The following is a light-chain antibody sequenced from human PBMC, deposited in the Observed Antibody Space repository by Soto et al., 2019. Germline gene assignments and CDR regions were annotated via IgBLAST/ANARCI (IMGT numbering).Light chain of an antibody. Sequence: EIVWTQSPGTLSLSPGERATLSCRARQSVSSGYLAWYQQKPGQAPRLLIYSTSSRATGIPDRFSGSGSGTDFTLTISRLEPEDFAVFYCQHYGTFGQGTKLEIK. J-gene: IGKJ2*01. CDR3: QHYGT. V-gene: IGKV3-20*01. CDR2: STS. CDR1: QSVSSGY.